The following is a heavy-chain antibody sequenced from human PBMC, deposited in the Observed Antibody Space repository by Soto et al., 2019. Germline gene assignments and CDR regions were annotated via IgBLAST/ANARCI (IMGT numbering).Heavy chain of an antibody. D-gene: IGHD5-12*01. J-gene: IGHJ6*02. CDR2: IRSKAYGGTT. V-gene: IGHV3-49*03. Sequence: GESLKISCKGSGYNFAIYWIGWFRQAPGKGLEWVGFIRSKAYGGTTEYAASVKGRFTISRDDSKSIAYLQMNSLKTEDTAVYYCTRGLHSYYYGMDVWRQGTTVTVSS. CDR1: GYNFAIYW. CDR3: TRGLHSYYYGMDV.